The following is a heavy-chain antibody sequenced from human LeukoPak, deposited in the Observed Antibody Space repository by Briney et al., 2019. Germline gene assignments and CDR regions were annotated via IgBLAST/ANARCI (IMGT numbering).Heavy chain of an antibody. V-gene: IGHV3-21*01. CDR3: ARAPEVGATHYFDY. D-gene: IGHD1-26*01. J-gene: IGHJ4*02. Sequence: GGSLRLSCAASGFTFSSYSMNWVRQAPGKGLEWVSSISSSRSYIYYADSVKGRFTISRDNARNSLYLQMDSLRAEDTAVYYCARAPEVGATHYFDYWGQGTLVTVSS. CDR1: GFTFSSYS. CDR2: ISSSRSYI.